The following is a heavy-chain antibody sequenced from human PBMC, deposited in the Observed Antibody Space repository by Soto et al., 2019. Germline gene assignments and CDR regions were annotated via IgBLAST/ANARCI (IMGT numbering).Heavy chain of an antibody. Sequence: EVQLVESGGDLVQPGRSLRLSCAASGFTFDDYAMHWVRQVPGKGLEWVAGINWDSDTIAYAASVRGRFTISRDNAKNSLYLQMNSLRAEDTALDYCAKDFHTNMALMDVWGKGTTVTVSS. J-gene: IGHJ6*04. CDR1: GFTFDDYA. CDR3: AKDFHTNMALMDV. CDR2: INWDSDTI. V-gene: IGHV3-9*01. D-gene: IGHD3-10*01.